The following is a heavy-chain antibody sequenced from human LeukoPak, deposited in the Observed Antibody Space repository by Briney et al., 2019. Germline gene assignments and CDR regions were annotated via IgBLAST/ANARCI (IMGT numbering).Heavy chain of an antibody. Sequence: PGGSLRLSCAASGFTFTTYSMNWVRQAPGKGLEWVSSISSNGDYIYYADSLQGRFTISRDNAKNSLYLQMNSLRAEDTAVYYCARDQYGDDANDYWGQGTQVTVSS. D-gene: IGHD4-17*01. V-gene: IGHV3-21*01. J-gene: IGHJ4*02. CDR3: ARDQYGDDANDY. CDR1: GFTFTTYS. CDR2: ISSNGDYI.